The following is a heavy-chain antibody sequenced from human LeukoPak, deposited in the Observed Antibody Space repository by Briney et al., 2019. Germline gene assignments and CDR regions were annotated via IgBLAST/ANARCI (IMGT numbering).Heavy chain of an antibody. CDR1: GFTFSSYA. D-gene: IGHD2-15*01. CDR3: AKGYCSDTNCQTRLGLDY. Sequence: PGGSLRLSCAASGFTFSSYAMSWVRQALEKGLEWVSCISVSGTYTYYADSVKGRFTISRDNSKNTLYLQMNSLRAEDTAVYYCAKGYCSDTNCQTRLGLDYWGQGTLVTVSS. J-gene: IGHJ4*02. V-gene: IGHV3-23*01. CDR2: ISVSGTYT.